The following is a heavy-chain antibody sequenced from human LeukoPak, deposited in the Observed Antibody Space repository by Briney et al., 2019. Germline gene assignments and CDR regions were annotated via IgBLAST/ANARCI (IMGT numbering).Heavy chain of an antibody. Sequence: PSETLSLTCTVSGGSISSSSYYWGWIRQPPGKGLEWIGSIYYSGSTYYNPSLKSRVTISVDTSKNQFPLKLSSVTAADTAVYYCARVGYDFWSGYYTSGIFDYWGQGTLVTVSS. CDR2: IYYSGST. CDR1: GGSISSSSYY. CDR3: ARVGYDFWSGYYTSGIFDY. J-gene: IGHJ4*02. V-gene: IGHV4-39*06. D-gene: IGHD3-3*01.